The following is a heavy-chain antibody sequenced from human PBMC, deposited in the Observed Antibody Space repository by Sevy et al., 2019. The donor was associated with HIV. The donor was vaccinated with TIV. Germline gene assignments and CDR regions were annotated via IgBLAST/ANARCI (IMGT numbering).Heavy chain of an antibody. D-gene: IGHD2-2*01. V-gene: IGHV4-34*01. J-gene: IGHJ5*02. Sequence: SETLSLTCAVHDGSFSGYYWNWIRQLPGKGLEWIGEINERGITYYNPSLKSRVTISVDTSKKQCSLKLTSVTAVDSAVYFCARSPPVVVVPGAPSWFDPWGQGTLVTVSS. CDR1: DGSFSGYY. CDR3: ARSPPVVVVPGAPSWFDP. CDR2: INERGIT.